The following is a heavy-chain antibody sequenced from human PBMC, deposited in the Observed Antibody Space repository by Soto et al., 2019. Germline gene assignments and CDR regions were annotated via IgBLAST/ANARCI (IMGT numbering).Heavy chain of an antibody. V-gene: IGHV2-70*13. CDR3: ARSQGGMSYNSCFDF. CDR2: IDWDGDR. D-gene: IGHD1-20*01. Sequence: SGPKLVNPTQTLTMTCTFAGFTLGTTGLSVNWIRQAPGKALEWLAVIDWDGDRFYSASLKTRLSISKDTSKNEVVLTMTNMDPVDTATYFCARSQGGMSYNSCFDFWGQGTLVTVSS. J-gene: IGHJ4*02. CDR1: GFTLGTTGLS.